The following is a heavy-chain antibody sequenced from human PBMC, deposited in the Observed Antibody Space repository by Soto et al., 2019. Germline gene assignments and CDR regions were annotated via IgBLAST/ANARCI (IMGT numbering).Heavy chain of an antibody. V-gene: IGHV1-69*01. Sequence: VQLVESGGGLVKPGSSVKVSCKASGGTFGSYAISWVRQAPGQGLEWMGGIIPIPGTANYAQKFQGRVTIAADESTSTAYMELSSLRSEDTAVYYCARSQGSSTSLEIYYYYYYGMDVWGQGTTVTVSS. J-gene: IGHJ6*02. CDR1: GGTFGSYA. CDR2: IIPIPGTA. D-gene: IGHD2-2*01. CDR3: ARSQGSSTSLEIYYYYYYGMDV.